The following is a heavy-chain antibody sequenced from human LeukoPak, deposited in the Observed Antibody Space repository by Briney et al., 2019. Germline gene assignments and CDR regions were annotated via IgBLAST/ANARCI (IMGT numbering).Heavy chain of an antibody. CDR1: GFTFSDYY. J-gene: IGHJ4*02. CDR2: ISSSGSTI. Sequence: PGGSLRLSCAASGFTFSDYYMSWIRQAPGKGLEWVSYISSSGSTIYYADSVKGRFTVSRDNAKNSLYLQMNSLRAEDTALYYCARSLSSSYWSCPDYWGQGTLISVSS. D-gene: IGHD6-19*01. CDR3: ARSLSSSYWSCPDY. V-gene: IGHV3-11*04.